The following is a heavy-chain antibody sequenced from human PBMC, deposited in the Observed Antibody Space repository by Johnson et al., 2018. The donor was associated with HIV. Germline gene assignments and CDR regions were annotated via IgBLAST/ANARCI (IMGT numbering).Heavy chain of an antibody. CDR1: GFTFSTYW. CDR3: AKDLPPNSSWYGAPDAFDI. CDR2: INTDGSAT. V-gene: IGHV3-74*01. Sequence: VQLVESGGGLVQPGGSLRLSCAASGFTFSTYWMHWVRQPPGKGLVWVSRINTDGSATTYADSVRGRFPISRANAKNTLYLQMNSLRAEDTAVYYCAKDLPPNSSWYGAPDAFDIWGQGTMVTVSA. D-gene: IGHD6-13*01. J-gene: IGHJ3*02.